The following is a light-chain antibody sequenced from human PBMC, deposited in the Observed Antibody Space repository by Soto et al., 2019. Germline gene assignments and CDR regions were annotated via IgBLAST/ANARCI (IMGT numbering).Light chain of an antibody. J-gene: IGKJ4*01. Sequence: SQLTQSPSSLSASVGDRVTITCRASQGVSSYLAWYQQKPGKAPHLLIYVTSTLQSGVPSRFSGSGSGTDFTLTISSLQPEDFATYYCQQHNSYPLTFGGGTKVESK. CDR1: QGVSSY. V-gene: IGKV1-9*01. CDR2: VTS. CDR3: QQHNSYPLT.